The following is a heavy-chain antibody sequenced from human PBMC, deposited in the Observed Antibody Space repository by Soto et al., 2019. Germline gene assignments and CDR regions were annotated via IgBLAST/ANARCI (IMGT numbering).Heavy chain of an antibody. Sequence: QVQLVQSGAEVKKPGSSVKVSCKASGGTFSSYAISWVRQAPGQGLEWMGGIIPIFGTANYEQKFQGRVKITTDESTNTAYTELSRRRSEDTAVYYCARGEGGVRWPPYYDGMDVWGQGPTVTVSS. D-gene: IGHD4-17*01. CDR3: ARGEGGVRWPPYYDGMDV. CDR1: GGTFSSYA. J-gene: IGHJ6*02. CDR2: IIPIFGTA. V-gene: IGHV1-69*05.